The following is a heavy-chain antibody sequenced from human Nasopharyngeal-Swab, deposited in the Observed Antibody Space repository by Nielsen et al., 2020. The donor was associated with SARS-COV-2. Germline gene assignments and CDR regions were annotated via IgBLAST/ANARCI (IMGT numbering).Heavy chain of an antibody. V-gene: IGHV4-31*03. J-gene: IGHJ3*01. CDR2: IHYTGKT. CDR3: AREVINQAVSDAFDF. CDR1: GGSISSDNYF. Sequence: SETLSLTCTVSGGSISSDNYFWSWIRQRPGKGLEWIGYIHYTGKTYYNPSLESRLTISLDTSRNQFSLMLRSVTAADTAVYYCAREVINQAVSDAFDFWGQGTTVTVSS. D-gene: IGHD3-16*02.